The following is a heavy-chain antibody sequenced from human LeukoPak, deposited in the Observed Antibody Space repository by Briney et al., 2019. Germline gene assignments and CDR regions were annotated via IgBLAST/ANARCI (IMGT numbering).Heavy chain of an antibody. V-gene: IGHV3-21*04. CDR3: AKEGGIVVVPASPFDY. D-gene: IGHD2-2*01. J-gene: IGHJ4*02. CDR2: ISSSSSYI. Sequence: PGRSLRLSCAASGFTFSSYSMNWVRQAPGKGLEWVSSISSSSSYIYYADSVKGRFTISRDNSKNTLYLQMNSLRAEDTAVYYCAKEGGIVVVPASPFDYWGQGTLVTVSS. CDR1: GFTFSSYS.